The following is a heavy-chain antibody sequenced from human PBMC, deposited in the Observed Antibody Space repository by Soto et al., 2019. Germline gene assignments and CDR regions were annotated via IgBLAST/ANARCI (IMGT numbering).Heavy chain of an antibody. CDR1: GGTFSSYA. V-gene: IGHV1-69*13. D-gene: IGHD1-1*01. CDR2: IIPIFGTA. J-gene: IGHJ5*01. CDR3: ARDLKYLRVTGNWFDS. Sequence: ASVKVSCKASGGTFSSYAISWVRQAPGQGLEWMGGIIPIFGTANYAQKFQGRVTITADESTSTAYMELSSLRSEDTAVYYCARDLKYLRVTGNWFDSWGQGTLVTVSS.